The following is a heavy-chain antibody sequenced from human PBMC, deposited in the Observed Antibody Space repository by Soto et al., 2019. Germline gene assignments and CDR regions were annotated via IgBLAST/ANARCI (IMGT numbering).Heavy chain of an antibody. CDR2: IFSNDEK. CDR1: GFSLSNARMG. D-gene: IGHD6-19*01. CDR3: ARIGYSSGWYQL. J-gene: IGHJ4*02. Sequence: QVTLKESGPVLVKPTETLTLTCTVSGFSLSNARMGVSWIRQPPGKALEWLAHIFSNDEKSYSTSRKSRLTISKXXXXXXXXXXMXNMDPVDTATYYCARIGYSSGWYQLWGQGTLVTVSS. V-gene: IGHV2-26*01.